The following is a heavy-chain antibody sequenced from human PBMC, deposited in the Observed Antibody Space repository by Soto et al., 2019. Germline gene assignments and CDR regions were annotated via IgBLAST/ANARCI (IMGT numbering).Heavy chain of an antibody. CDR1: GYSFTGYY. D-gene: IGHD1-1*01. V-gene: IGHV1-2*02. J-gene: IGHJ4*02. CDR3: ARDRIGTFKQPIDY. Sequence: XSVKVSFKASGYSFTGYYMHWVRQAPGQGLEWMGWINPNSGGTNYAQKFQGRVTMTRDTSISTAYMELSRLRSDDTAVYYCARDRIGTFKQPIDYWGQGTLVTVSS. CDR2: INPNSGGT.